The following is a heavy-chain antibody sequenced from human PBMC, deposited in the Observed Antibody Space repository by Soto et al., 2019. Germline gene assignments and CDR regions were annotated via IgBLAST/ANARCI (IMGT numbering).Heavy chain of an antibody. CDR2: IIPIFGTA. V-gene: IGHV1-69*01. CDR3: ASPRRYYDFWSGTYGMDV. J-gene: IGHJ6*02. CDR1: GGTFSSYA. D-gene: IGHD3-3*01. Sequence: QVQLVQSGAEVKKPGSSVKVSCKASGGTFSSYAISWVRQGPGQGLEWMGGIIPIFGTANYAQKFQGRVTITADESTSTAYMELSSLRSEDTAVYYCASPRRYYDFWSGTYGMDVWGQGTTVTVSS.